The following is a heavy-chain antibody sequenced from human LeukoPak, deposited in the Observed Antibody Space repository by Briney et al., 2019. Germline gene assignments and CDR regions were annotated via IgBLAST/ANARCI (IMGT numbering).Heavy chain of an antibody. CDR1: GFTFSSYA. V-gene: IGHV3-23*01. J-gene: IGHJ4*02. CDR3: AKEGSSSWFDY. D-gene: IGHD6-13*01. Sequence: GGSLRLPCAASGFTFSSYAMSWVRQAPGKGLEWVSAISGSGGSTYYADSVKGRFTISRDNSKNTPYLQMNSLRADDTAVYYCAKEGSSSWFDYWGQGTLVTVSS. CDR2: ISGSGGST.